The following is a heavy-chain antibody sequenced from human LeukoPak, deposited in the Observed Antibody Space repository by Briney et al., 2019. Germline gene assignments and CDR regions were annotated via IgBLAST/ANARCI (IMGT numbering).Heavy chain of an antibody. D-gene: IGHD3-10*01. CDR3: AKVRKSGLGAFDI. V-gene: IGHV3-23*01. CDR1: GFTFSSYG. Sequence: GGSLRLSCAASGFTFSSYGMSWVRQAPGKGLEWVSAISGSGGSTYYADSVKGRFTISRDNSKNTLYLQMNSLRAEDTAVYYCAKVRKSGLGAFDIWGQGTMVTVSS. J-gene: IGHJ3*02. CDR2: ISGSGGST.